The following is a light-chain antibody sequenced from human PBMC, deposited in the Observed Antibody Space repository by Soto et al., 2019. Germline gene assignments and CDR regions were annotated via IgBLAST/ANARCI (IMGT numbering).Light chain of an antibody. V-gene: IGLV2-14*01. CDR2: EVS. CDR3: CSYVGGYSYV. Sequence: QSVLTQPASVSGSPGQAITISCSGSSSDVGAHNFVSWYQHHPGKAPKLMIYEVSNRPPGVSNRFSGSKSGNTASLTISGLQAEDEADYYCCSYVGGYSYVFGIGTKVTVL. CDR1: SSDVGAHNF. J-gene: IGLJ1*01.